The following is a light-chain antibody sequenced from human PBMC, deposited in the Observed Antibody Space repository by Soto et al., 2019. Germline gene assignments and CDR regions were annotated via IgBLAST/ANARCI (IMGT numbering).Light chain of an antibody. J-gene: IGLJ1*01. CDR3: CSYAGSSTSV. V-gene: IGLV2-23*01. Sequence: QSVLTQPASVSWSRGQSITISCTGTSSDVGSYNLVSWYQQHTGKAPKLMIYEGSKRPSGVSNRFSGSKSGNTASLTISGLQAEDEADYYCCSYAGSSTSVFGTGTKVTVL. CDR1: SSDVGSYNL. CDR2: EGS.